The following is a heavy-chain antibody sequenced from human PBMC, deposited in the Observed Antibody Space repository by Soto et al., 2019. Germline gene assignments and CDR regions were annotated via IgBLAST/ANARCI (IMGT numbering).Heavy chain of an antibody. Sequence: ASVKVSCKAPGYTFTSYDINWVRQATGQGLEGMGWMNPNSGNTGYAQKFQGRVTMTRNTSISTAYRELSSMRSEDTAVYYCAGDGSSPRYYYYYNRDVRGKGTRVTIAS. CDR2: MNPNSGNT. V-gene: IGHV1-8*01. CDR3: AGDGSSPRYYYYYNRDV. CDR1: GYTFTSYD. J-gene: IGHJ6*03. D-gene: IGHD1-26*01.